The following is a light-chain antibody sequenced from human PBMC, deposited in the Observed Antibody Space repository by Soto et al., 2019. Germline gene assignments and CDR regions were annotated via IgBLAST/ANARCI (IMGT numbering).Light chain of an antibody. J-gene: IGKJ1*01. Sequence: EIVLTQSPGTLSLSPGERATLSCRASQSVSSSYLAWFQQKAGQAPRLLIYGASSRATGIPDRFSGSGSGTDFTLTISSLEPEDFAVYYCQQLTDWPPQWTFGQGTKVDIK. CDR2: GAS. CDR1: QSVSSSY. V-gene: IGKV3D-20*02. CDR3: QQLTDWPPQWT.